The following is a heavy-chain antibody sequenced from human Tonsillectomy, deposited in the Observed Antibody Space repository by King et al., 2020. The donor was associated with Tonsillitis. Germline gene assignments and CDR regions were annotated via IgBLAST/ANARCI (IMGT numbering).Heavy chain of an antibody. D-gene: IGHD1-26*01. CDR2: IYSGGST. Sequence: VQLVESGGGLVQPGGSLRLSCAASGFTVSSNYMSWVRQAPGKGLEWVSVIYSGGSTYYADSVKGRFTISRHNSNNTLYLQMNSLSAEDTAVYYCASGIPFDYWGQGTLVTVSS. V-gene: IGHV3-53*04. CDR3: ASGIPFDY. CDR1: GFTVSSNY. J-gene: IGHJ4*02.